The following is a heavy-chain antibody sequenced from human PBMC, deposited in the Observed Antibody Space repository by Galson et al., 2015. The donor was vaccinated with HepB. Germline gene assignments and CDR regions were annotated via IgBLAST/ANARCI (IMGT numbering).Heavy chain of an antibody. Sequence: SLRLSCAASGFTFSSYGMHWVRQAPGKGLEWVAVIWYDGSNKYYADSVKGRFTVSRDNSKNTLFLQMNSLRAEDTAVYYSATNPNLFIWGQGTMVTVSS. CDR2: IWYDGSNK. V-gene: IGHV3-33*01. CDR1: GFTFSSYG. CDR3: ATNPNLFI. D-gene: IGHD1-14*01. J-gene: IGHJ3*02.